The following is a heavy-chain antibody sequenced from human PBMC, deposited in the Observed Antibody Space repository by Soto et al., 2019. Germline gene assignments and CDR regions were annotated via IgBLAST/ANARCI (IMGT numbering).Heavy chain of an antibody. D-gene: IGHD3-10*01. Sequence: EVQLVESGGGLDKPGGSLRLSCAASGFTFSNHYMDWVRQAPGKGLEWLGRSKKKTDSSTTEYAASGKGRFTIARDGSKNSLFLQMHSLKTEDTAVYYCTVWGSGNDFGAAWGQGILVTVSS. CDR1: GFTFSNHY. CDR2: SKKKTDSSTT. V-gene: IGHV3-72*01. J-gene: IGHJ4*02. CDR3: TVWGSGNDFGAA.